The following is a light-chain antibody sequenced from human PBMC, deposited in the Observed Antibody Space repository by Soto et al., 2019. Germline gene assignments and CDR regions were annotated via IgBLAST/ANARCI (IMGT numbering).Light chain of an antibody. CDR1: QSVSSN. CDR2: DTS. J-gene: IGKJ1*01. CDR3: QQYGSSGT. V-gene: IGKV3-15*01. Sequence: ILMTQSPASLSLSPGERATLSCRASQSVSSNLVWYLQKPGQAPRLLIYDTSTRATSVPARFSGSGSETEFTLTISRLEPEDFAVYYCQQYGSSGTFGQGTKVDIK.